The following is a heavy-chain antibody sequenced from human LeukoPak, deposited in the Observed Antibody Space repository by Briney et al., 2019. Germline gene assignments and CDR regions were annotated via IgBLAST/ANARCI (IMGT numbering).Heavy chain of an antibody. D-gene: IGHD6-13*01. CDR1: GGSISNYY. CDR2: VYYSGRT. J-gene: IGHJ4*02. V-gene: IGHV4-59*01. Sequence: SETLSLTCTVSGGSISNYYWSWIRQPPGKGLEWIGYVYYSGRTNYNPSLKSRVTISVDTSKNQFSLKLSSVTAADTAVYYCAISSSWYHNTFDYWGQGTLVTVSS. CDR3: AISSSWYHNTFDY.